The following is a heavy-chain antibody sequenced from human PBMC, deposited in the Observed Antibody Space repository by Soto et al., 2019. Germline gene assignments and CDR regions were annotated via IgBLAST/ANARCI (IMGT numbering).Heavy chain of an antibody. CDR1: GGTFSSYT. CDR2: IIPILGIA. D-gene: IGHD3-3*01. CDR3: AREEITIFGVVIINTNWFDP. J-gene: IGHJ5*02. Sequence: ASVKVSCKASGGTFSSYTISWVRQAPGRGLEWMGRIIPILGIANYAQKFQGRVTITADKSTSTAYMELSSLRSEDTAVYYCAREEITIFGVVIINTNWFDPWGQGTLVTVST. V-gene: IGHV1-69*04.